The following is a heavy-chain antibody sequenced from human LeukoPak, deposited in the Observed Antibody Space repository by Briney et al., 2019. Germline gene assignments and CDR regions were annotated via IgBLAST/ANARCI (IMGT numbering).Heavy chain of an antibody. CDR3: AKGRATFGVDANDY. J-gene: IGHJ4*02. CDR2: ISDSGDRT. CDR1: GFTFSSYV. Sequence: GGSLRLSCAASGFTFSSYVMSWVRQAPGKGLEWVSGISDSGDRTYYGDSAKGRFTISRDNSKNTLYLQMNSLRAEDTAVYYCAKGRATFGVDANDYWGQGTLVTVSS. V-gene: IGHV3-23*01. D-gene: IGHD3-3*01.